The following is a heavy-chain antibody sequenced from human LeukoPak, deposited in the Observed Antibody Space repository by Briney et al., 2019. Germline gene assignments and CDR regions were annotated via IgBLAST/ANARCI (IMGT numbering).Heavy chain of an antibody. V-gene: IGHV4-30-4*08. CDR2: IYYSGST. Sequence: SETLSLTCTVSGCSISSGDYYWSWIRQPPGKGLEWIGYIYYSGSTYYNPSLKSRVTISVDTSKNQFSLKLSSVTAADTAVYYCARVTDSSGYSDAFDIWGQGTMVTVSS. CDR3: ARVTDSSGYSDAFDI. CDR1: GCSISSGDYY. D-gene: IGHD3-22*01. J-gene: IGHJ3*02.